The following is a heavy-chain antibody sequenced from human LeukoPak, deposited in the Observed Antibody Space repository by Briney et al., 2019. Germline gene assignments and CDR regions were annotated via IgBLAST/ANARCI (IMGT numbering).Heavy chain of an antibody. CDR1: GGSISSGSYY. V-gene: IGHV4-61*02. D-gene: IGHD3-22*01. CDR3: AITYYYDSSRYAFDY. CDR2: IYTSGST. Sequence: PSETLSLTCTVSGGSISSGSYYWSWIRQPAGKGLEWIGRIYTSGSTNYNPSLKSRVTISVDTSKNQFSLKLSSVTAADTAVYYCAITYYYDSSRYAFDYGGQGTLVTGSS. J-gene: IGHJ4*02.